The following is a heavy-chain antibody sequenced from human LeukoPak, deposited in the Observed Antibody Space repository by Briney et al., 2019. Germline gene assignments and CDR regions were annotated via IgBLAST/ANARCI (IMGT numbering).Heavy chain of an antibody. CDR3: ARLYTTLTESIWGKFDP. D-gene: IGHD3-16*01. CDR2: IYPGDSTT. CDR1: GYSFPSYW. Sequence: PGESLKISCQGSGYSFPSYWLGWVRQMPGKGLEWLGIIYPGDSTTRYSPSFQGQVTISADKSINTAYLQWSSLKASDTATYYCARLYTTLTESIWGKFDPWGQGTLVTVYS. V-gene: IGHV5-51*01. J-gene: IGHJ5*02.